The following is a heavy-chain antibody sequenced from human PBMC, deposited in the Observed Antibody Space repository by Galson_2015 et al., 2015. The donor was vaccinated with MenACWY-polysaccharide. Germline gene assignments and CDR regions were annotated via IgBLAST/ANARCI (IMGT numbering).Heavy chain of an antibody. Sequence: ETLSLTCAVSGGSISSSNWWSWVRQPPGKGLEWIGEIYHSGSTNYNPSLKSRVTISVDKSKNQFSLKLSSVTAADTAVYYCARVSFEDTANYYYYGMDVWGQGATVTVSS. CDR1: GGSISSSNW. V-gene: IGHV4-4*02. D-gene: IGHD5-18*01. CDR2: IYHSGST. J-gene: IGHJ6*02. CDR3: ARVSFEDTANYYYYGMDV.